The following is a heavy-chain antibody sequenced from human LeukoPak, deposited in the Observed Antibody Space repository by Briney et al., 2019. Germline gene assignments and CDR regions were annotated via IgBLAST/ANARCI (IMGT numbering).Heavy chain of an antibody. Sequence: GGSLRLSCAASGFTFSSYAMSWVRQAPGKGLEWVSAISGSGGSTYYADSVKGRFTISRDNAKNSLYLQMNSLRAEDTAVYYCARDSGRYISGQGPYYYHGMDVWGQGTTVTVSS. D-gene: IGHD6-19*01. V-gene: IGHV3-23*01. CDR2: ISGSGGST. CDR3: ARDSGRYISGQGPYYYHGMDV. J-gene: IGHJ6*02. CDR1: GFTFSSYA.